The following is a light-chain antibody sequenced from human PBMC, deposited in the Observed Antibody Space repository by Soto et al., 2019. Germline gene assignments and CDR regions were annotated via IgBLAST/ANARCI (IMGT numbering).Light chain of an antibody. CDR3: GTWDSSLSAYV. V-gene: IGLV1-51*01. J-gene: IGLJ1*01. CDR1: SSNIGNNY. Sequence: QSVLTQPPSVSAAPGQKVTISCSGSSSNIGNNYVSWYQQLPGTAPKLLIYDNNKRPSGIPDRFSGSKSGTSATLGITGLQTGDEADYYCGTWDSSLSAYVFGTGTKLTLL. CDR2: DNN.